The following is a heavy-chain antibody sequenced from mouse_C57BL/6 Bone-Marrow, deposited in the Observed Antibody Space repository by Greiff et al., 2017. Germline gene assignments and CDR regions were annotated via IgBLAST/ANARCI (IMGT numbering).Heavy chain of an antibody. CDR2: IYPGSGST. V-gene: IGHV1-55*01. J-gene: IGHJ3*01. CDR1: GYTFTSYW. D-gene: IGHD2-13*01. CDR3: ARWSDCFAWVAY. Sequence: QVQLQQPGAELVKPGASVKMSCKASGYTFTSYWITWVKQRPGQGLEWIGDIYPGSGSTNYNEKFKSKATLTVDTSSSTAYMQLSSLTSEDSAVYYYARWSDCFAWVAYWGQGTLVTVTA.